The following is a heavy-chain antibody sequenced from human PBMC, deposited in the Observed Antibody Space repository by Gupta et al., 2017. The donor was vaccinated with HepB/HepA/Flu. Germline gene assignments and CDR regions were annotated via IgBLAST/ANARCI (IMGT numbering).Heavy chain of an antibody. CDR3: ATNRDDFWSGYYKPHSEY. J-gene: IGHJ4*02. V-gene: IGHV3-21*06. CDR1: GFMCSDLS. Sequence: EVQLVESGGGLVKTGGSLRLYCAASGFMCSDLSVIWVRQAPGKGLEWVSSISTTSTYKYYADSVSGRFIISRDNAQNSLYLQMNSLRAEDTAVYYCATNRDDFWSGYYKPHSEYWGQGTLVTVSS. CDR2: ISTTSTYK. D-gene: IGHD3-3*01.